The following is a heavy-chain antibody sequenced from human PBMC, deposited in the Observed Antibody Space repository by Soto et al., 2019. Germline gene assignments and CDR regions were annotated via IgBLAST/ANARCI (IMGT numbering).Heavy chain of an antibody. CDR2: INAGNGNT. J-gene: IGHJ4*02. CDR1: GYTFTSYA. CDR3: AREGPVGLVPDY. D-gene: IGHD6-19*01. Sequence: QVQLVQSGAEVKKPGASVKVSCKASGYTFTSYAMHWVRQAPGQRLEWMGWINAGNGNTKYSQKFQGRVTITRDTSAITDYMELSSLRSEDTAVYYCAREGPVGLVPDYWGQGTLVTVSS. V-gene: IGHV1-3*01.